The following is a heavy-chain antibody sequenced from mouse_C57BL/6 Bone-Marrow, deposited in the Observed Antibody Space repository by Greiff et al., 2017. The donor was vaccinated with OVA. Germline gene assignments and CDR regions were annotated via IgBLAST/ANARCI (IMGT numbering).Heavy chain of an antibody. J-gene: IGHJ3*01. CDR2: IYPRSGNT. Sequence: QVQLQQSGAELARPGASVTLSCKASGYTFTSYGISWVKQRTGQGLEWIGEIYPRSGNTYYNAKFKGKATLTADKSSSTAYMELRRLTYEDSAVYVWATNYYGSSPWFAYWGQGTLVTVSA. V-gene: IGHV1-81*01. CDR3: ATNYYGSSPWFAY. CDR1: GYTFTSYG. D-gene: IGHD1-1*01.